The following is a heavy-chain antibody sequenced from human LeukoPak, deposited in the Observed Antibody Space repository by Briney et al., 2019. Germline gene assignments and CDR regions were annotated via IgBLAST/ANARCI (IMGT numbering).Heavy chain of an antibody. CDR2: ISGDGSNT. D-gene: IGHD1-26*01. Sequence: PGGSLRLSCGVSGLTFNTFWMHWVRQAPGKRLVWVSDISGDGSNTAYADSVKGRFTISRDNSRNTLYLQMNSLRAGDTSVYYCARGGGSYQNCFDYWGQGTLVTVSS. V-gene: IGHV3-74*01. CDR3: ARGGGSYQNCFDY. J-gene: IGHJ4*02. CDR1: GLTFNTFW.